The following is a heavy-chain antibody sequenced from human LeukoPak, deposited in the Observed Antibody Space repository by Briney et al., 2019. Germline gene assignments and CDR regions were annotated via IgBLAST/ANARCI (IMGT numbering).Heavy chain of an antibody. D-gene: IGHD6-25*01. CDR2: IYYSGST. V-gene: IGHV4-39*07. J-gene: IGHJ5*02. CDR1: GGSISSSSYY. Sequence: PSETLSLTCTVSGGSISSSSYYWGWIRQPPGKGLEWIGSIYYSGSTYYNPSLKSRVTISVDTSKNQFSLKLSSVTAADTAVYYCARGDLSSYSSGRENWFDPWGQGTLVTVSS. CDR3: ARGDLSSYSSGRENWFDP.